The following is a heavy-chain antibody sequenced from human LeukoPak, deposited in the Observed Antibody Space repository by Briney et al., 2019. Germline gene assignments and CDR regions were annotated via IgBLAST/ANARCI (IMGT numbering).Heavy chain of an antibody. CDR2: ISYDGSNK. Sequence: GGSLRLSCAASGFTFSSYAMHWVRQAPGKGLEWVAVISYDGSNKYYADSVKGRFTISRDNSKNTLYLQMNSLRAEDTAVYYCARDGIVVVPAATRDYFDYWGQGTLVTVSS. V-gene: IGHV3-30*04. CDR3: ARDGIVVVPAATRDYFDY. J-gene: IGHJ4*02. CDR1: GFTFSSYA. D-gene: IGHD2-2*01.